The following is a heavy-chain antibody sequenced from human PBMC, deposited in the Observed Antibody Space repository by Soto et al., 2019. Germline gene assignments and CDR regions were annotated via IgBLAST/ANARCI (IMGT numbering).Heavy chain of an antibody. Sequence: HVQLQESGPGLVKPSETLSLTCTVSGGSISSYYWSWIRQPPGKGLEWIGYIYYSGSTNYNPSLKCRVAITVDTSKNQFSLKLSSVTAADKAMYYCARRYGHSFDIWSQGKMVTVSS. J-gene: IGHJ3*02. CDR1: GGSISSYY. CDR2: IYYSGST. CDR3: ARRYGHSFDI. V-gene: IGHV4-59*08. D-gene: IGHD4-17*01.